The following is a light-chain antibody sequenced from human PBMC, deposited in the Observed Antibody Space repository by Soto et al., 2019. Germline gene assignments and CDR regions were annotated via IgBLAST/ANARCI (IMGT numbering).Light chain of an antibody. CDR2: EVD. CDR3: RSYAGTSYV. Sequence: QSVLTQPASVSGSPGQSITISCTGTSSDVGTYDAVSWYQHHPGKVPRLMIYEVDKRPSGVSYRFSGSKSGNTASLTISWLQAEDEADYYCRSYAGTSYVFGSGTKVTVL. V-gene: IGLV2-23*02. J-gene: IGLJ1*01. CDR1: SSDVGTYDA.